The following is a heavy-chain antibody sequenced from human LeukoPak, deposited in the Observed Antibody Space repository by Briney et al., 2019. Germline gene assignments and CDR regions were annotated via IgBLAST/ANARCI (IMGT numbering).Heavy chain of an antibody. D-gene: IGHD5-18*01. Sequence: GGSLRLSCAASGFTFSSYSMNWVRQAPGKGLEWVANIKQDGTEKYYVDSVKGRFTISRDNAKNSLYLQMNSLRAEDTAVYYCARSHGISWFDPWGQGTLVTVSS. CDR3: ARSHGISWFDP. CDR2: IKQDGTEK. CDR1: GFTFSSYS. J-gene: IGHJ5*02. V-gene: IGHV3-7*01.